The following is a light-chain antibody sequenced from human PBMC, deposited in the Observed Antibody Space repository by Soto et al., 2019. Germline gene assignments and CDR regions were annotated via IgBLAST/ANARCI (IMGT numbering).Light chain of an antibody. J-gene: IGLJ3*02. CDR1: SGSVSTNYY. CDR2: STN. Sequence: QTVVTQEASFSVSPGGTVTITCGLTSGSVSTNYYPSWYQQTPGQAPRTLIYSTNTRSSGVPDRFSGSILGNKAALTITGAQADDESDYYCVLYMGSGLWVFGGGTKLTVL. V-gene: IGLV8-61*01. CDR3: VLYMGSGLWV.